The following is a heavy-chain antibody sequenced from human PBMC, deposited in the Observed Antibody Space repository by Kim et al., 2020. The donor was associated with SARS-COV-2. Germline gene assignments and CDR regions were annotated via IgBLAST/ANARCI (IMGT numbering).Heavy chain of an antibody. D-gene: IGHD3-10*01. CDR3: AKRRGGVTDYYYMDV. J-gene: IGHJ6*03. V-gene: IGHV3-23*01. Sequence: AESVKGRFSISRDNVKNMVYLQMNSLRGDDTAIYYCAKRRGGVTDYYYMDVWGKGTTVTVSS.